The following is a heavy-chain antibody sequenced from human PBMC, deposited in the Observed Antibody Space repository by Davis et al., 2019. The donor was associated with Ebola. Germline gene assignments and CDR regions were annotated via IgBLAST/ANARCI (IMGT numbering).Heavy chain of an antibody. D-gene: IGHD3-10*02. V-gene: IGHV3-66*04. CDR2: IYSGGST. CDR1: GIIVSSNQ. J-gene: IGHJ6*02. CDR3: ARHYVHDYYMGLDV. Sequence: GGSLRLSCAASGIIVSSNQMSWVRQAPGKGLEWVSVIYSGGSTYYGDSVKGRFTISRDNSKNTIYLQMSSLRAEDTAVYYCARHYVHDYYMGLDVWGQGTTVIVSS.